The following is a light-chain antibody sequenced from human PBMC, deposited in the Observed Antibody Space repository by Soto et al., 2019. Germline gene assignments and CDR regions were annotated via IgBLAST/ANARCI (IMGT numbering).Light chain of an antibody. CDR3: LQYNSYPRT. J-gene: IGKJ1*01. CDR2: EAS. V-gene: IGKV1-5*03. Sequence: QMTQSPSTLSASVGDRVTITCRASESFNRWWALFQQKPGKAPNLLIYEASILEDGVPPRFSGSGSGTEFTLTIISLQPDDFATYYCLQYNSYPRTFGQGTTVYIK. CDR1: ESFNRW.